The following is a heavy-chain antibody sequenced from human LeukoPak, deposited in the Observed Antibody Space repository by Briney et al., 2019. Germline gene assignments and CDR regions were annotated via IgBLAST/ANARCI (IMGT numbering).Heavy chain of an antibody. CDR2: IYYSGCT. J-gene: IGHJ4*01. Sequence: PVGALSLTCTVSGCSISSYNMSWVRQAPGKGLEWVGYIYYSGCTNYNPSLKSRGTISGGNSKNSVSLELDPLTRADAAAYYSGSTNYIPSLKSRVTISVDTSKNQFSLKLSSVTAADTAVYYCARGGLDWSGYYRFPYYWGQGTLVTVSS. CDR1: GCSISSYN. CDR3: GSTNYIPSLKSRVTISVDTSKNQFSLKLSSVTAADTAVYYCARGGLDWSGYYRFPYY. V-gene: IGHV4-59*12. D-gene: IGHD3-10*01.